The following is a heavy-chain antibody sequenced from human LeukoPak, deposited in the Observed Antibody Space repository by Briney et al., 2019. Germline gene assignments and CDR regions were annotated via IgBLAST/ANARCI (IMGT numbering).Heavy chain of an antibody. V-gene: IGHV3-21*01. CDR2: ISSSSSYI. Sequence: GGSLRLSCAASGFTFSSDSMNCVRQAPGKGLEWVSSISSSSSYIYYADSVKGRFTISRDNAKNSLYLQMNSLRAEDTAVYYCARVVDTAMAIYGMDVWGKGTTVTVSS. J-gene: IGHJ6*04. CDR1: GFTFSSDS. D-gene: IGHD5-18*01. CDR3: ARVVDTAMAIYGMDV.